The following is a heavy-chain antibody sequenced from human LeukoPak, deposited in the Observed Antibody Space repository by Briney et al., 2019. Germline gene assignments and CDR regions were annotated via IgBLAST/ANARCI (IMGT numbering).Heavy chain of an antibody. CDR3: ARELDGYNNPFDY. Sequence: GGSLRLSCAASGFTFSSYGMHWVRQAPGKGLEWVAVIWYDGSNKCYADSVKGRFTISRDNSKNTLYLQMNSLRAEDTAVYYRARELDGYNNPFDYWGQGTLVTVSS. D-gene: IGHD5-24*01. V-gene: IGHV3-33*01. CDR1: GFTFSSYG. CDR2: IWYDGSNK. J-gene: IGHJ4*02.